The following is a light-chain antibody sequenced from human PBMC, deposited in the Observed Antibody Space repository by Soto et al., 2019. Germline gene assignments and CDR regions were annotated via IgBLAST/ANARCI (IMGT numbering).Light chain of an antibody. CDR1: QSVSGSN. Sequence: EIVLTQSPGTLSLSPGERATLSCRASQSVSGSNLAWYQQKPGQAPRLVIFGASTRAPGTPDRFTGRGSGTDFTITINRLEPEEFAVYYCQQYDGSPWTFGQGTKVEIK. V-gene: IGKV3-20*01. CDR2: GAS. CDR3: QQYDGSPWT. J-gene: IGKJ1*01.